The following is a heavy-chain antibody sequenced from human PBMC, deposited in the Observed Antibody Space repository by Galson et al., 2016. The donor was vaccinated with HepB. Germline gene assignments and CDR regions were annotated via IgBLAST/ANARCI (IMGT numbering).Heavy chain of an antibody. V-gene: IGHV3-33*01. CDR3: AREKEGTIFGVAAEPKDGMDV. Sequence: SLRLSCAASGFTFSNYGIHWVRQAPGKGLEWVAMIWYDGSNKNYADSVKGRFTISRGNSKNTLYLQMNSLRVEDTAVYYCAREKEGTIFGVAAEPKDGMDVWGQGTTVTVCS. J-gene: IGHJ6*02. CDR2: IWYDGSNK. D-gene: IGHD3-3*01. CDR1: GFTFSNYG.